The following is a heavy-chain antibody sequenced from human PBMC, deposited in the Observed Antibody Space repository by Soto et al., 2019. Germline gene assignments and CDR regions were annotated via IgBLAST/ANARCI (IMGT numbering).Heavy chain of an antibody. CDR3: ARGALGDPKGPMDV. CDR2: INWNGGST. CDR1: GFTFDDYG. Sequence: GGSLRLSCAASGFTFDDYGMSWVRQAPGKGLEWVSCINWNGGSTGYADFVKGRFTISRDNAKNSLYLQMNSLRAEDTALYHCARGALGDPKGPMDVWGKGTTVTVSS. D-gene: IGHD3-10*01. J-gene: IGHJ6*03. V-gene: IGHV3-20*01.